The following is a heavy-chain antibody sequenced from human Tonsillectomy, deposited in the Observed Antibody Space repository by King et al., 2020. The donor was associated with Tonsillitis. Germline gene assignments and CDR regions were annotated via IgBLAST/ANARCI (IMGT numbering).Heavy chain of an antibody. D-gene: IGHD6-19*01. J-gene: IGHJ4*02. V-gene: IGHV3-30*18. CDR3: AKDLFPGYSSGWGGFDY. Sequence: VQLVESGGGVVQPGRSLRLSCSASGFTFSSYGMHWVRQAPGKGLEWVAVISYDGSNKYYADSVKGRFTISRDNSKSTLYLQMNSLRAEDTALYYCAKDLFPGYSSGWGGFDYWGQGTLVTVSS. CDR1: GFTFSSYG. CDR2: ISYDGSNK.